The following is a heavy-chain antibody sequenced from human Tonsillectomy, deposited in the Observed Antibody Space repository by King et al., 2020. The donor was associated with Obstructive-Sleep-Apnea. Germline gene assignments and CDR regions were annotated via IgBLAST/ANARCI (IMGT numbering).Heavy chain of an antibody. CDR3: ARIVATIKGLYFDY. CDR2: IYFSGST. CDR1: GGSVTSSSFY. Sequence: QLQLQESGPGLVKPSATLSLTCTVSGGSVTSSSFYWDWIRQPPGKGLEWIGSIYFSGSTNYNPSLKSRVTISIDTSTNQFSLKLSSVTAADTAIYYCARIVATIKGLYFDYWGQGTLVTVSS. V-gene: IGHV4-39*07. D-gene: IGHD5-12*01. J-gene: IGHJ4*02.